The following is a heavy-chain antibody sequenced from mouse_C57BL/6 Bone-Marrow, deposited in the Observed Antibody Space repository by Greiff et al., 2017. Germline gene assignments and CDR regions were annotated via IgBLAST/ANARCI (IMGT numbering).Heavy chain of an antibody. V-gene: IGHV1-56*01. CDR1: GYTFTSHW. CDR2: IFPGSGST. D-gene: IGHD1-1*01. CDR3: ARSSTTVVAPYWYFDV. J-gene: IGHJ1*03. Sequence: VQLQQSGPELVRPGASVKISCKAPGYTFTSHWMQRVRQRPGQGLEWIGEIFPGSGSTYYNEKFKGKATLTVDTSSSTAYMQLSSLTSEDSAVYFCARSSTTVVAPYWYFDVWGTGTTVTVSS.